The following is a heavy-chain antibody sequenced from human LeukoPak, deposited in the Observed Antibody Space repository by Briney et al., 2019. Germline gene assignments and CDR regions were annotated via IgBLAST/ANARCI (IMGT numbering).Heavy chain of an antibody. Sequence: GGSLRLSCAASGFIFSTYAMHWVRQAPVKGPEWVAIISYDGNKRYYADSVKGRFTISRDNSKNTLYLQMNSLRAEDTAVYYCARDSYGMDVWGQGTTVTVSS. CDR2: ISYDGNKR. J-gene: IGHJ6*02. CDR1: GFIFSTYA. V-gene: IGHV3-30-3*01. CDR3: ARDSYGMDV.